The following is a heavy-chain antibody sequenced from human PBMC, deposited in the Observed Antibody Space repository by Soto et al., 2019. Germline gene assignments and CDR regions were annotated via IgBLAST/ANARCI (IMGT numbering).Heavy chain of an antibody. Sequence: PGGSLRLSCAASGFTFSSYSMNWVRQAPGKGLEWVSYISSSSSTIYYADSVKGRFTISRDNAKNSLYLQMNSLRDEDTAVYYCAKDPGYCSSTSCYDPYWGQGTLVTVSS. D-gene: IGHD2-2*01. CDR2: ISSSSSTI. V-gene: IGHV3-48*02. CDR3: AKDPGYCSSTSCYDPY. J-gene: IGHJ4*02. CDR1: GFTFSSYS.